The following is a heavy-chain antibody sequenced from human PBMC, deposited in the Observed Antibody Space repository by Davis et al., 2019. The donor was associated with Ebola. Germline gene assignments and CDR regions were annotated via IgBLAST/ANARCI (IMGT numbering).Heavy chain of an antibody. CDR3: ARGVGATLYYYCAMDV. Sequence: SETLSLTCTVSGGSISSSSYYWGWIRQPPGKGLEWIGYIYYSGSTNYNPSLKSRVTISVDTSKNQFSLKLSSVTAADTAVYYCARGVGATLYYYCAMDVWGQGTTVTVSS. CDR1: GGSISSSSYY. J-gene: IGHJ6*02. CDR2: IYYSGST. D-gene: IGHD1-26*01. V-gene: IGHV4-61*05.